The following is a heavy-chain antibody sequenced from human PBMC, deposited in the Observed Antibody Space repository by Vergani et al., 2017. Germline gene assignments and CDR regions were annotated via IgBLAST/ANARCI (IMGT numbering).Heavy chain of an antibody. CDR3: ASETRDTPSSLDY. CDR2: TWYEGNNN. Sequence: QVQLVESGGDVVKPGRSLRLSCTPSSFKLGDYGMHWVRQATGRGLEWVSMTWYEGNNNYYADSVKGRFTISKDISKNTLYLQMNSLRGDDTAVYYCASETRDTPSSLDYWGQGTLVTVSS. V-gene: IGHV3-33*01. J-gene: IGHJ4*02. CDR1: SFKLGDYG. D-gene: IGHD5-24*01.